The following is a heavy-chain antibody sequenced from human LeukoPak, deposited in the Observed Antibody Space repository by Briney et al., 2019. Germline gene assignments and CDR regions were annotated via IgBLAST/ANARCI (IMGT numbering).Heavy chain of an antibody. V-gene: IGHV4-4*07. CDR3: ARGLWFGDENPPYFDY. J-gene: IGHJ4*02. CDR2: IYTSGTT. Sequence: SETLSLTCTVSGGSISSYYWSWIRQPAGKGLEWIGRIYTSGTTNYNPSLKSRVTISIDTSKNQISLKLSSVTAADTAVYYCARGLWFGDENPPYFDYWGQGTLVTVSS. D-gene: IGHD3-10*01. CDR1: GGSISSYY.